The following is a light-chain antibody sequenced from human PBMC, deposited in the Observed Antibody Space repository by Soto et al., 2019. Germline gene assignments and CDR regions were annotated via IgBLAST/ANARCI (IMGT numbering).Light chain of an antibody. Sequence: QSVLTQPASVSGSPGQSITISCTGTSXDVGGYNYVSWYQQQSGKAPKLMIHEVSNRPSGVSNRFSGSKSGNTASLTISGLQAEDEADYYCSSYTSSRAYVFGIGTKLTVL. J-gene: IGLJ1*01. CDR2: EVS. V-gene: IGLV2-14*01. CDR1: SXDVGGYNY. CDR3: SSYTSSRAYV.